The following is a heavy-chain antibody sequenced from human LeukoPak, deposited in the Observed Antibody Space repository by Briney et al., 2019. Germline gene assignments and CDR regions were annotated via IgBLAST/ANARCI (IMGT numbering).Heavy chain of an antibody. V-gene: IGHV3-15*01. CDR1: GFTFSNAW. CDR2: IKSKTDGGTT. Sequence: GGSLRLSCAASGFTFSNAWMSWGRQAPGQGLEWVGRIKSKTDGGTTNYAAPVKGRFTTSRDDSKNTLYLQMTSLKTEDTAVYYCTTEYSGDDYFDYWGQGTLVTVSS. J-gene: IGHJ4*02. CDR3: TTEYSGDDYFDY. D-gene: IGHD5-12*01.